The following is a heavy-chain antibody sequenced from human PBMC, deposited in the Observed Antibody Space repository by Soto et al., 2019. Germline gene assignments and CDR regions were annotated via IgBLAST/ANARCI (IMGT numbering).Heavy chain of an antibody. CDR3: AREQMGVWGADYYCGMDV. Sequence: QVQLQESGPGLVKPSETLSLTCTVSGSSVSTGSYYWSWIQQAPGKGLEWIGYIYYSGSTNYNPPLRSRVTVSVDTYRNQFSLQRRSVAAADTAVYYCAREQMGVWGADYYCGMDVLGQGTTVTGSS. CDR1: GSSVSTGSYY. CDR2: IYYSGST. J-gene: IGHJ6*01. V-gene: IGHV4-61*01. D-gene: IGHD3-16*01.